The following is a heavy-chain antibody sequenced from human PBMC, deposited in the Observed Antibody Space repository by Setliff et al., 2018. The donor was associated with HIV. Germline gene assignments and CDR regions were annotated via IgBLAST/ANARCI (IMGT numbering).Heavy chain of an antibody. Sequence: SETLSLTCAVYGGSFSEYYWSWIRQSPGKGLEWIGEINHSGSTRYNPPLKSRATISVDTSKNQFSLKLSSVTAADTAVYYCARVHSGSYYVRRDDAFDIWGQGTMVTVSS. CDR2: INHSGST. CDR1: GGSFSEYY. V-gene: IGHV4-34*01. D-gene: IGHD1-26*01. CDR3: ARVHSGSYYVRRDDAFDI. J-gene: IGHJ3*02.